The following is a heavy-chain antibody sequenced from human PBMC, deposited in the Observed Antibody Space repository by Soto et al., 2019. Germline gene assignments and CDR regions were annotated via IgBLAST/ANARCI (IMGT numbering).Heavy chain of an antibody. CDR3: ARLVSSGWYIHYFDH. V-gene: IGHV4-39*01. CDR1: GGSISSSSYY. Sequence: SETLSLTCTVSGGSISSSSYYWGWIRQPPGKGLEWIGSIYYSGSTYYNPSLKSRVTISVDTSKNQFSLKLSSVTAADTAVYYCARLVSSGWYIHYFDHWGQGTLVTVSS. D-gene: IGHD6-19*01. CDR2: IYYSGST. J-gene: IGHJ4*02.